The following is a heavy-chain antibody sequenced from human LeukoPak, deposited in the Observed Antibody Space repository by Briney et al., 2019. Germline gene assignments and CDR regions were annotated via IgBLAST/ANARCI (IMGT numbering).Heavy chain of an antibody. CDR1: GGSISSYY. D-gene: IGHD6-6*01. Sequence: SETLSLTCTVSGGSISSYYWSWIRQPPGKGLEWIGNIYDSGSTNYNPSLKSRVTMSIDTSKNQFSLKLSSVTAADTAVYYCTRTYSSSSIDYWGQGALVTVSS. CDR2: IYDSGST. J-gene: IGHJ4*02. V-gene: IGHV4-59*01. CDR3: TRTYSSSSIDY.